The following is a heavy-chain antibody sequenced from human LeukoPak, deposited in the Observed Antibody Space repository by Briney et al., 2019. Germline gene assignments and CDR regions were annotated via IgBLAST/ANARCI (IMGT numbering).Heavy chain of an antibody. CDR2: ISSSGSTI. J-gene: IGHJ6*02. D-gene: IGHD1-7*01. CDR1: GFTFSSYS. Sequence: GGSLRLSCVASGFTFSSYSMKWVRQAPGKGLEWVSYISSSGSTIYYADSVKGRFTISRDNAKNSLYLQMNSLGADDTAVYYCARDRSWNYAYYYHGMDVWGQGTTVTVS. V-gene: IGHV3-48*04. CDR3: ARDRSWNYAYYYHGMDV.